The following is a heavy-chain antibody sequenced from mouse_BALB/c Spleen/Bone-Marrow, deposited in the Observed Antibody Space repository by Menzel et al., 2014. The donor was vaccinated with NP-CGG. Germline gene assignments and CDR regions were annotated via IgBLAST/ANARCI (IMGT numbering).Heavy chain of an antibody. D-gene: IGHD1-1*01. CDR3: ARSGSSPGCFDY. Sequence: EVKLVESGGGLVQPGGSRKLSCAASGFTFSSFGMHWVRQAPEKGPEWVAYISSGSSTIYYADTVMGRFTISRDNPKNTLFLQMTSLRSEDTAMYYCARSGSSPGCFDYWGQGTTLTVSS. CDR2: ISSGSSTI. CDR1: GFTFSSFG. V-gene: IGHV5-17*02. J-gene: IGHJ2*01.